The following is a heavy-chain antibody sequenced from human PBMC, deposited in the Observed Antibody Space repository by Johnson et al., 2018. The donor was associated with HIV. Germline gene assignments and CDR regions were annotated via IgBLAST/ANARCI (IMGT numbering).Heavy chain of an antibody. Sequence: VQLVESGGGLVQSGGSLRLSCAASGFTVSSYVMSWVRQAPGKGLEWVSGINWNGGSTGYADSVKGRFTISRDNAKNSLYLQMNSLRAEDTALYYCARGTSAFDIWGQGTMVTVSS. CDR2: INWNGGST. J-gene: IGHJ3*02. CDR3: ARGTSAFDI. CDR1: GFTVSSYV. V-gene: IGHV3-20*04. D-gene: IGHD2-2*01.